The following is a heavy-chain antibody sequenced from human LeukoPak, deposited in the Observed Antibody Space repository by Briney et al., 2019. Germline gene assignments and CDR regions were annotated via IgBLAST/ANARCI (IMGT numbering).Heavy chain of an antibody. J-gene: IGHJ4*02. Sequence: PGGSLRLSCAASGFTFSSYWMQWVRQAPGKGLEWVANIKQDGSETYYVDSVKGRFTISRDNAKNSLSLQMNSLRAEDTAVYYCARQRGSGCLDYWGQGTLVTVSS. CDR3: ARQRGSGCLDY. CDR2: IKQDGSET. V-gene: IGHV3-7*01. CDR1: GFTFSSYW. D-gene: IGHD6-19*01.